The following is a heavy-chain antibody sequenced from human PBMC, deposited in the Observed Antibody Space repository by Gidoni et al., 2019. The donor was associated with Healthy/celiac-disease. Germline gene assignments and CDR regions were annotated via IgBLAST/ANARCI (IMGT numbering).Heavy chain of an antibody. CDR3: AKLRYLVYAHPENWFDP. J-gene: IGHJ5*02. CDR2: ISGSGGST. Sequence: EVQLVESGGGLVQPGGSLRLTCAASGFTFSSYAMSWVRQAPGKGLEWVSAISGSGGSTYYADSVKGRFTISRDNSKNTLYLQMNSLRAEDTAVYYCAKLRYLVYAHPENWFDPWGQGTLVTVSS. D-gene: IGHD2-8*01. V-gene: IGHV3-23*04. CDR1: GFTFSSYA.